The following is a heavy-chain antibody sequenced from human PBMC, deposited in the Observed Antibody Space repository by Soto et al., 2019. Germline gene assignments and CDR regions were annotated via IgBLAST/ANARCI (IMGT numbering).Heavy chain of an antibody. CDR3: ARAISGYGT. CDR2: INTGNGNT. D-gene: IGHD5-12*01. V-gene: IGHV1-3*04. J-gene: IGHJ5*02. Sequence: WASVKVSCKASGITSTTYAIHWVRQAPGQGLEWMGWINTGNGNTRYSQRFLGRVSLTTDTSASTAPMDLSSLTSEDTAVYYCARAISGYGTWGQGTLVTLSS. CDR1: GITSTTYA.